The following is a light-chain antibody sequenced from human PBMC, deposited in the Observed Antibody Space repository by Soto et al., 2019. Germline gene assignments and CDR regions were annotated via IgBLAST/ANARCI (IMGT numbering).Light chain of an antibody. V-gene: IGLV2-14*03. J-gene: IGLJ1*01. CDR2: GVT. CDR3: SPFTSDRIDV. Sequence: QSALTQPTSASGSPGQSITISCTGKHNDICIYDYVSLYQQHPGRATRLLIYGVTTRPSGIPDRFSGSKSGFTASFTISGLQPVDESDYYCSPFTSDRIDVFGPGPKVTVL. CDR1: HNDICIYDY.